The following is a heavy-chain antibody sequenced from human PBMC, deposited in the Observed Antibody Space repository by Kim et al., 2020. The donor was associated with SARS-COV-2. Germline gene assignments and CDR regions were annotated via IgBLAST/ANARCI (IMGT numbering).Heavy chain of an antibody. V-gene: IGHV3-21*01. CDR3: AGVSAVAGPSHFHY. J-gene: IGHJ4*02. D-gene: IGHD6-19*01. Sequence: GGSLRLSCAASGFTFSSYTMNWVRQTPGKGLEWVSSISSGTNFIYYADSVKGRFTISRDNAKNSLYLQMNSLRAEDTGVYYCAGVSAVAGPSHFHYWGQ. CDR1: GFTFSSYT. CDR2: ISSGTNFI.